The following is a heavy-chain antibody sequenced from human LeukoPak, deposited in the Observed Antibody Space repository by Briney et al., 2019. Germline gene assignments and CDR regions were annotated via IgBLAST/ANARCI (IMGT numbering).Heavy chain of an antibody. V-gene: IGHV3-9*01. CDR1: GFTFDDYA. D-gene: IGHD6-19*01. J-gene: IGHJ4*02. CDR3: AKDNTHSGWYGHFDY. Sequence: GGSLRLSCAASGFTFDDYAMHWVRQAPGKGLEWVSGISWNSGSIGYADSVKGRFTISRDNAKNSLYLQMNSLRAEDTALYYCAKDNTHSGWYGHFDYWGQGTLVTVSS. CDR2: ISWNSGSI.